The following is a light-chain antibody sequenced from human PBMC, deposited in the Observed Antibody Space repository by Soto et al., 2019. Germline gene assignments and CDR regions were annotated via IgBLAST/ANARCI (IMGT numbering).Light chain of an antibody. J-gene: IGKJ1*01. CDR2: DAS. V-gene: IGKV3-11*01. CDR3: QQYGSSPGT. CDR1: QSVSSY. Sequence: EIVMTQSPATLSVSPGERVTLSCTARQSVSSYLAWYQQKPGQAPRLLIYDASNRATGIPARFSGSGSGTDLTLTISSLEPEDFAVYYCQQYGSSPGTFGQGTKVDIK.